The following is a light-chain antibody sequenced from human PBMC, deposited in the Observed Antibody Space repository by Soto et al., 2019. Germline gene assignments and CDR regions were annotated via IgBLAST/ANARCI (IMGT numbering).Light chain of an antibody. Sequence: DIHMTQSPSTLSSSVGDRVTITCRASQSISSWLAWYQQKPGNAPKLLIYDASRVDSGVPSRFSGSGSGTEFTLTISSLQPDEFATYYCQQYNSSQFTFGHGTQLEIK. CDR1: QSISSW. CDR2: DAS. V-gene: IGKV1-5*01. CDR3: QQYNSSQFT. J-gene: IGKJ2*01.